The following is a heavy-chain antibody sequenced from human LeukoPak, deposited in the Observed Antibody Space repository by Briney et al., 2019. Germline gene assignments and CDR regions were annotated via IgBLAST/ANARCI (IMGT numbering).Heavy chain of an antibody. CDR1: GGSISSYY. D-gene: IGHD4-11*01. Sequence: SETLSLTCTVSGGSISSYYWGWVRQPPGKGLEWIGYIYYSGSTNYNPSLKSRVTISVDTSKNQFSLKLSSVTTADTALYYCSISDYSNYRDYWGQGTLVTVSS. CDR2: IYYSGST. J-gene: IGHJ4*02. V-gene: IGHV4-59*08. CDR3: SISDYSNYRDY.